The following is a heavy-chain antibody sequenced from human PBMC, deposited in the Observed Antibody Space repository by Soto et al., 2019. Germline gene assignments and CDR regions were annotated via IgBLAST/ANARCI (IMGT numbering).Heavy chain of an antibody. J-gene: IGHJ5*02. D-gene: IGHD3-10*01. V-gene: IGHV3-48*01. CDR2: INTGSTTI. CDR3: ARERDGGDHP. Sequence: EVKVVESGGALVQPGRSLRLSCAASGFTLTGYSMNWFRQAPGKGLEWVSYINTGSTTINYADSVKGGLPISRDNARNSLFLKMASVRVEDTAVYYCARERDGGDHPWGQGTGVTVS. CDR1: GFTLTGYS.